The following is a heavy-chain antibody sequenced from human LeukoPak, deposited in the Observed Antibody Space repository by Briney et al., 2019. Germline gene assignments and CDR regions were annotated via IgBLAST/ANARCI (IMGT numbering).Heavy chain of an antibody. J-gene: IGHJ4*02. CDR1: GFTFSSYW. CDR2: IKHDGSEK. Sequence: PGGSLRLSCAASGFTFSSYWMSWVRQAPGKGLEWVANIKHDGSEKYYVDSVKGRFTISRDNAKNSLYLQMNSLRAEDTAVYYCARERITMVRGVILDYFDYWGQGTLVTVSS. D-gene: IGHD3-10*01. V-gene: IGHV3-7*04. CDR3: ARERITMVRGVILDYFDY.